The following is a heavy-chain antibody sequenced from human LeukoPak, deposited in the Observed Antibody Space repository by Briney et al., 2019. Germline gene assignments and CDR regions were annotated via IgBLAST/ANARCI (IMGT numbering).Heavy chain of an antibody. J-gene: IGHJ4*02. D-gene: IGHD6-6*01. V-gene: IGHV3-23*01. Sequence: GGSLRVSCVVSGFTFSSYPMSWVRQAPGKGLEWVSVISGSGDVTHYADSMKGRFTISRDNTKNTLNLQMNSLRDEDTAIYYCARDSSHYLGSSDYWGQGTLVTVSS. CDR2: ISGSGDVT. CDR3: ARDSSHYLGSSDY. CDR1: GFTFSSYP.